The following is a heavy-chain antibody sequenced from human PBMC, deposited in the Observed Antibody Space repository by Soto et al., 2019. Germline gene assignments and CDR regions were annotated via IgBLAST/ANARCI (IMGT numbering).Heavy chain of an antibody. CDR2: LWSNGIKT. J-gene: IGHJ4*02. V-gene: IGHV3-33*01. CDR3: ARDLHYWSLLIDH. CDR1: GFSLSRHG. D-gene: IGHD2-8*02. Sequence: GGSLRLSCTASGFSLSRHGLHWVRQAPGKGLQWVAGLWSNGIKTSYTDSVKGRFTISRDTSKNMLYLQMNTLGAEDTAVYYCARDLHYWSLLIDHWGQGTLVTVSS.